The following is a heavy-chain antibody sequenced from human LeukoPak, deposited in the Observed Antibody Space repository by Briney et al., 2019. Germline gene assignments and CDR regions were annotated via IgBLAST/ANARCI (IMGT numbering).Heavy chain of an antibody. D-gene: IGHD1-26*01. V-gene: IGHV4-59*05. J-gene: IGHJ6*03. CDR2: IYYSGST. Sequence: SETLSLTCTVSGGSISSYYWSWIRQPPGKGLEWIGSIYYSGSTYYNPSLKSRVTISVDTSKNQFSLKLSSVTAADTAVYYCARHRVGATSYYYYYMDVWSKGTTVTVSS. CDR3: ARHRVGATSYYYYYMDV. CDR1: GGSISSYY.